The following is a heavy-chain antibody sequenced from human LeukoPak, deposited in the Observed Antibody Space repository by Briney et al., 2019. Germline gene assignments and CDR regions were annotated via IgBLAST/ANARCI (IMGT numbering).Heavy chain of an antibody. Sequence: GGSLRLSCAASGFTFSSYSMNWVRQAPGKGLEWVSSISSSSSYIYSADSVKGRFTISRDNAKKSLYLQMNSLRAEDTAVYYCARHLSGITGYTYGRGIDYWGQGTLLTVSS. J-gene: IGHJ4*02. D-gene: IGHD5-18*01. CDR3: ARHLSGITGYTYGRGIDY. V-gene: IGHV3-21*01. CDR2: ISSSSSYI. CDR1: GFTFSSYS.